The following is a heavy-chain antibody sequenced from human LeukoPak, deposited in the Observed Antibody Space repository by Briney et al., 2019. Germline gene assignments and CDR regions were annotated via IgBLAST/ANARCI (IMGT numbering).Heavy chain of an antibody. CDR2: IYHSGST. CDR1: GGSISSSNW. V-gene: IGHV4-4*02. CDR3: ASRGWYLHYFDY. J-gene: IGHJ4*02. Sequence: SGTLSLTCAVSGGSISSSNWWSWVRQPPGKGLEWIGEIYHSGSTNYNPSLKSRVTISVDTSKNQFSLKLSSVTAADTAVYYCASRGWYLHYFDYWGQGTLVTVSS. D-gene: IGHD2-15*01.